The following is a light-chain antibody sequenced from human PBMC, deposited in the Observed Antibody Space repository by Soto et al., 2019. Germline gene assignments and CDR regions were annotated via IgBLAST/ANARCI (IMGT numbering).Light chain of an antibody. Sequence: EIVLTQSPATLSLSPGERATLSCGASRSVSSTYLAWYQQKPGLAPRLLIYGASSRATGIPDRFSGSGSGTEFTLTSSSLQPEDFAVYYCQQYNIWPPYTFGQGPKVDIK. CDR3: QQYNIWPPYT. J-gene: IGKJ2*01. CDR2: GAS. CDR1: RSVSSTY. V-gene: IGKV3D-20*01.